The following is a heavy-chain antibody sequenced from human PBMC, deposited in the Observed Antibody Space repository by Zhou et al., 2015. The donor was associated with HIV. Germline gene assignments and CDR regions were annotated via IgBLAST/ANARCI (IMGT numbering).Heavy chain of an antibody. V-gene: IGHV1-69*01. D-gene: IGHD4-11*01. CDR3: ARSTYSNWGFYYYYYYMDV. Sequence: QVQLVQSGAEVKKPGSSVKVSCKASGGTFSSYAISWVRQAPGQGLEWMGGIIPIFGTANYAQKFQGRVTITADESTSTAYMELSSLRSEDTAVYYCARSTYSNWGFYYYYYYMDVWGKGTTVTVSS. CDR2: IIPIFGTA. CDR1: GGTFSSYA. J-gene: IGHJ6*03.